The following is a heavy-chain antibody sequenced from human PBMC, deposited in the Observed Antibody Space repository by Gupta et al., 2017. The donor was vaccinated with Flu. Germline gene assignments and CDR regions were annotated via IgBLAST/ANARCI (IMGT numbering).Heavy chain of an antibody. V-gene: IGHV1-8*01. CDR1: GYTFTNYD. D-gene: IGHD3-16*01. Sequence: QVQLVQSGTEVKEPGASVRVSCKASGYTFTNYDVVWVRQATGQGLEWMGWININSGKTNYAQKCQGRVTMTRSTSISTVYMELSSLTSEETAVYYCARNGGGWGVWGQGTTVTVSS. CDR3: ARNGGGWGV. J-gene: IGHJ6*02. CDR2: ININSGKT.